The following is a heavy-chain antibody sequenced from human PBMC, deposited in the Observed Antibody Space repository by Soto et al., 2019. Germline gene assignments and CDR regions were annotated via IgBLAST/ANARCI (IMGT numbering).Heavy chain of an antibody. Sequence: QITLKESGPTLVKPTQTLTLTCTFSGLSLSTSGVGVGWIRQPPGKALEWLALIYWDDDKRYSPSLKSRLTITKDTCKNQVVLTMTNMDPVDTATYYCAHRLRSGTWGWFDPWGQGTLVTVSS. D-gene: IGHD3-16*01. J-gene: IGHJ5*02. CDR2: IYWDDDK. CDR3: AHRLRSGTWGWFDP. V-gene: IGHV2-5*02. CDR1: GLSLSTSGVG.